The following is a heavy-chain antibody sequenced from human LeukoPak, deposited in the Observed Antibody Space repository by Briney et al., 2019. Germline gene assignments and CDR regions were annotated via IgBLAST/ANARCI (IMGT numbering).Heavy chain of an antibody. D-gene: IGHD3-10*01. Sequence: PSDTLTLTCTVSGGSVSSGSYYWSWIRQPPGKGLEWIGYIYYSRSTNYNPSLKSRVTISVDTSKNQFSLKLSSVTAADTAVYYCARAGYYYGSGSYLYWGQGTLVTVSS. CDR1: GGSVSSGSYY. CDR2: IYYSRST. J-gene: IGHJ4*02. CDR3: ARAGYYYGSGSYLY. V-gene: IGHV4-61*01.